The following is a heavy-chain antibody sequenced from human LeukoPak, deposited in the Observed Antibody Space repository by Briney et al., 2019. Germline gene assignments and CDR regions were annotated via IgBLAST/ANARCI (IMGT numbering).Heavy chain of an antibody. CDR1: GFTFSSYA. D-gene: IGHD2-21*02. V-gene: IGHV3-30-3*01. CDR2: ISYDGSNK. CDR3: AKDRVTLPNY. Sequence: GGSLRLSCAASGFTFSSYAMHWVRQAPGKGLEWVAVISYDGSNKYYADSVKGRFTISRDNSKNTLYLQMNSLRAEDTAVYYCAKDRVTLPNYWGQGTLVTVSS. J-gene: IGHJ4*02.